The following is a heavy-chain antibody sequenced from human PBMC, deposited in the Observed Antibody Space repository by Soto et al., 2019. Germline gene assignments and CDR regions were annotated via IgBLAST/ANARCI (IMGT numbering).Heavy chain of an antibody. D-gene: IGHD3-10*01. J-gene: IGHJ6*02. CDR1: GYSFTSYW. CDR3: ARTDMVRGVIIDSYYYYRMDV. CDR2: IYPGDSDT. V-gene: IGHV5-51*01. Sequence: GESLKISCKGSGYSFTSYWIGWVRQMPGKGLEWMGIIYPGDSDTRYSPSFQGQVTISADKSISTAYLQWSSLKASDTAMYYCARTDMVRGVIIDSYYYYRMDVWGQGTTVTVSS.